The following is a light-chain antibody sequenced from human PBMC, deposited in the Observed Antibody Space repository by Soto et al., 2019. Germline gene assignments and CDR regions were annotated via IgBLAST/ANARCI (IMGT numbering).Light chain of an antibody. CDR3: QQYNDSFPYT. CDR2: KAS. CDR1: QSISTW. Sequence: DIQLTQSPSTLSASIGDRVTITCRASQSISTWLAWYQQKPGKAPKLLIYKASTLERGVPSRFSGSRSGTEFTLTISSLQPDDFATYYCQQYNDSFPYTFGQGTKLEIK. J-gene: IGKJ2*01. V-gene: IGKV1-5*03.